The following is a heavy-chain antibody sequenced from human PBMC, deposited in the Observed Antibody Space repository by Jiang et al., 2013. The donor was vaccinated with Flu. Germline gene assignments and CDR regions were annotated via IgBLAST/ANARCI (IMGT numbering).Heavy chain of an antibody. CDR2: IIPILGTA. D-gene: IGHD3-22*01. CDR1: GGTLGSYA. Sequence: QLVESGAEVKKPGSSVKVSCKASGGTLGSYAISWVRQAPGQGLEWLGGIIPILGTASYPQKFQGRVTITADESTSTAYMELSSLRSEDTAVYYCARDGPGPPYESSGIVDWYFDLWGRGTLVTVSS. V-gene: IGHV1-69*01. CDR3: ARDGPGPPYESSGIVDWYFDL. J-gene: IGHJ2*01.